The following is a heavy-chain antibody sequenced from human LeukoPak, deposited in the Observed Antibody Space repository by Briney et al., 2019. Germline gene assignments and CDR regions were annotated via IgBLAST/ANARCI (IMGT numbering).Heavy chain of an antibody. CDR1: GFTFSSYG. V-gene: IGHV3-33*06. CDR3: AKDLAAAGALDY. CDR2: IWYDGSNK. J-gene: IGHJ4*02. Sequence: GRSLRLSCAASGFTFSSYGMHWVRHAPGKGLEWVAVIWYDGSNKYYADSVKGRFTISRDNSKNTLYLQMNSLRAEDTAVYYCAKDLAAAGALDYWGQGTLVTVSS. D-gene: IGHD6-13*01.